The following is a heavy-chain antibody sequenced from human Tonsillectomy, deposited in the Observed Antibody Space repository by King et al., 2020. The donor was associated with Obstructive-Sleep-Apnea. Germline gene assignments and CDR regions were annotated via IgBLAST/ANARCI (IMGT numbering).Heavy chain of an antibody. CDR3: AREAPFTIFGAVMDALDI. D-gene: IGHD3-3*01. CDR2: ISGSSNYI. V-gene: IGHV3-21*01. CDR1: GFTFSSYN. Sequence: VQLVESGGGLVKPGGSLRLSCAASGFTFSSYNMNWVRQAPGKGLEWVSSISGSSNYIYYADSVKGRFTISRDNAKNSLYLQMNNLRAEDTAVYYCAREAPFTIFGAVMDALDIWGQGTMVTVSS. J-gene: IGHJ3*02.